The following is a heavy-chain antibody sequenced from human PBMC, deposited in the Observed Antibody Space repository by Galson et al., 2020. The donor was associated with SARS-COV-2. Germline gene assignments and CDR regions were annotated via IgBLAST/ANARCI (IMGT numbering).Heavy chain of an antibody. V-gene: IGHV3-23*01. CDR1: GFTFTTYA. J-gene: IGHJ4*02. CDR3: AKSSERVSITVYVVSFPEHFDY. CDR2: ISGSGATT. Sequence: TGGSLRLSCAASGFTFTTYAMSWVRQAPGKGLEWVATISGSGATTYYADSAKGRFTISKDNSKNTLNLQINSLRLEETAVYYCAKSSERVSITVYVVSFPEHFDYWGPGTLVTVSS. D-gene: IGHD3-22*01.